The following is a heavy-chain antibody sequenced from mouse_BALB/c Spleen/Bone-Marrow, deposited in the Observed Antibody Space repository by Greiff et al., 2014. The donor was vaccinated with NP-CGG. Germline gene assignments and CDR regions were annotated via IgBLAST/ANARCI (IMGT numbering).Heavy chain of an antibody. V-gene: IGHV5-4*02. Sequence: EVQLVESGGGLVKPGGSLKLSCAASGFTFSDFYMYWVRQTPEKRLEWVATISDGGSYIYYPDSVKGRFTISRDDAKYNLYLQMSSLKSEDTAMYYCTRDRGVQGYAMDYWGQGTSVTVSS. CDR1: GFTFSDFY. D-gene: IGHD2-14*01. CDR2: ISDGGSYI. CDR3: TRDRGVQGYAMDY. J-gene: IGHJ4*01.